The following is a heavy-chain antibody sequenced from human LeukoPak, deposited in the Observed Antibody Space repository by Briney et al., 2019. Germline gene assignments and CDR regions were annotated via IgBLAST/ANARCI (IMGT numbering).Heavy chain of an antibody. D-gene: IGHD4-17*01. V-gene: IGHV4-34*01. CDR3: ARGDYGDRTTYFDY. CDR2: INHSGST. J-gene: IGHJ4*02. CDR1: GGSFSGYY. Sequence: SETLSLTCAVYGGSFSGYYWSWIRQPPGKGLEWIGEINHSGSTNYNPSLKSRVTISVDTSKNQFSLKLSSVTAADTAVYYCARGDYGDRTTYFDYWGQGTLVTVSS.